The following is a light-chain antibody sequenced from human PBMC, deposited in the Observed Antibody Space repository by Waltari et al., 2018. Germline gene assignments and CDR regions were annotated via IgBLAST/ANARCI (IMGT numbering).Light chain of an antibody. Sequence: DFQMTQSPSTLSASEGDTVPITCRASHDISNYLAWYQQQPGKTPRLLIHSAFVLQSGVPSRFSGSGSGTDFTLTISSLQPEDFATYYCQKYNTVPPTFGQGTKLQMK. V-gene: IGKV1-27*01. CDR2: SAF. J-gene: IGKJ2*01. CDR1: HDISNY. CDR3: QKYNTVPPT.